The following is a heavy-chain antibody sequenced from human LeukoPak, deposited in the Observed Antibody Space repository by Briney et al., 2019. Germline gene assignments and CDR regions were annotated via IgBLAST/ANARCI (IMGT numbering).Heavy chain of an antibody. V-gene: IGHV3-23*01. D-gene: IGHD3-10*01. Sequence: GGSLRLSCTASGFTLSSYEMSWIRQAPGKGLEWVSSIDYSGGETHYADSVKGRFTISRDNSKNTLYLQMNSLRAEDTAVYYCAKDSLLWFGELFSDFDYWGQGTLVTVSS. CDR1: GFTLSSYE. J-gene: IGHJ4*02. CDR2: IDYSGGET. CDR3: AKDSLLWFGELFSDFDY.